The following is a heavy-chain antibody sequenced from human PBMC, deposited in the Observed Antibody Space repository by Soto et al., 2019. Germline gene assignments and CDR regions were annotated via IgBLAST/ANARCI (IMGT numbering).Heavy chain of an antibody. CDR3: ASTGLLYSSGFDY. Sequence: QVQLVESGGGVVQPGRSLRLSCAASGFTFSSYAMHWVRQAPGKGLEWVAVISYDGSNKYYADSVKGRFTISRDNFKNTLYLQMNSLRAEDTAVYYCASTGLLYSSGFDYWGQGTLVTVSS. J-gene: IGHJ4*02. D-gene: IGHD6-19*01. V-gene: IGHV3-30-3*01. CDR2: ISYDGSNK. CDR1: GFTFSSYA.